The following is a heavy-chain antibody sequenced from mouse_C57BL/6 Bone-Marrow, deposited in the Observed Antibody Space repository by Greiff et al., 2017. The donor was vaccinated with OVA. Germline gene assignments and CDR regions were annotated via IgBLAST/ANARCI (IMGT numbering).Heavy chain of an antibody. CDR2: FYPGSGSI. D-gene: IGHD1-1*01. J-gene: IGHJ2*01. Sequence: QVQLQQSGAELVKPGASVKLSCKASGYTFTEYTIHWVKQRSGQGLEWIGWFYPGSGSIKYNEKFKDKATLTADKSSSTVYMELSRLTSEDSAVYFCARHEESHYYGSSGYFDYWGQGTTLTVSS. V-gene: IGHV1-62-2*01. CDR3: ARHEESHYYGSSGYFDY. CDR1: GYTFTEYT.